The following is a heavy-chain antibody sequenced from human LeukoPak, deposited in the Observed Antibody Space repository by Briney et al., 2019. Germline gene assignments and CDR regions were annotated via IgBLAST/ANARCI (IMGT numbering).Heavy chain of an antibody. V-gene: IGHV4-59*08. J-gene: IGHJ3*02. CDR2: IYYSGST. CDR1: GGSISGYY. Sequence: SETLFLTCTVSGGSISGYYWSWIRQPPGKGLECIGYIYYSGSTNYNPSLKSRVTISVDTSKNQFSLKLSSVTAADTAVYYCARHFDYDSGGDPFDIWGQGTMVSVAS. D-gene: IGHD3-10*01. CDR3: ARHFDYDSGGDPFDI.